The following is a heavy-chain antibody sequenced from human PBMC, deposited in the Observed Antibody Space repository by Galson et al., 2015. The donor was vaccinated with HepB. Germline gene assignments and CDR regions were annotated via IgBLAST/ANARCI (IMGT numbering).Heavy chain of an antibody. J-gene: IGHJ6*02. Sequence: SVKVSCKASGGTFSSYAISWVRQAPGQGLEWMGRIIPVVDTVNYAEKFQGRVTISADSSTSTAYMDLSNLTSGDTAVYYCARDPRSRTMVPGVVHYGLDVWGQGTTVTVSS. CDR3: ARDPRSRTMVPGVVHYGLDV. V-gene: IGHV1-69*04. D-gene: IGHD3-10*01. CDR2: IIPVVDTV. CDR1: GGTFSSYA.